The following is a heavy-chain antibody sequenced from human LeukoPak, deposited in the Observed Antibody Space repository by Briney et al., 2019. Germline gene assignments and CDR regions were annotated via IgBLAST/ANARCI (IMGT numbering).Heavy chain of an antibody. CDR1: GFNFRSYS. CDR2: ISSSKSTI. CDR3: ARAWYGLLL. J-gene: IGHJ1*01. D-gene: IGHD6-13*01. Sequence: PGGSLRLSCAASGFNFRSYSMNWVRQAPGKGLEWVAYISSSKSTIHYPVSVTGRFTISRDNAKNSLYPQMNSLRDEDTAVYYCARAWYGLLLWGQGTLVTVSS. V-gene: IGHV3-48*02.